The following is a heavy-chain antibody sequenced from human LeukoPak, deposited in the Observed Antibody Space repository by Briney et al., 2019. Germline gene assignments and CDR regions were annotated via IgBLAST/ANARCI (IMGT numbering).Heavy chain of an antibody. J-gene: IGHJ4*02. CDR3: ARVASRVSLEY. Sequence: SETLSFTCAVFGYSISSGYYWGWIRPPPGKGLEWIGNVYHSGSTYYNPSLQSRVTISVDTSKNQFSLKLSAVTAADTAVYFCARVASRVSLEYWGQGKLVTVSS. CDR2: VYHSGST. D-gene: IGHD2-8*01. CDR1: GYSISSGYY. V-gene: IGHV4-38-2*01.